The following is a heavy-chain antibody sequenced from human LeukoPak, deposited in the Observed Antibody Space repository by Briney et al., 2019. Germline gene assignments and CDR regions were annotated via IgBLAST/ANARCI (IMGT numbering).Heavy chain of an antibody. CDR3: AREIGGILTGYSKAMYYGMDV. V-gene: IGHV4-4*07. J-gene: IGHJ6*02. CDR2: IYTSGST. CDR1: GGSISSYY. Sequence: SETLSLTCTVSGGSISSYYWSWIRQPAGKGLEWIGRIYTSGSTNYNPSLKSRVTMSVDTSKNQFSLKLSSVTAADTAVYYCAREIGGILTGYSKAMYYGMDVWGQGTTVTVSS. D-gene: IGHD3-9*01.